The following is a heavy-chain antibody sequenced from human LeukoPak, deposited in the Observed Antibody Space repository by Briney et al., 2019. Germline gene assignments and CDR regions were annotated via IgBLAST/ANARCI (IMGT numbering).Heavy chain of an antibody. Sequence: ASVRVSCKASGYTFTSYGISWVRQAPGQGLEWMGWISAYNGNTNYAQNLQGRVTMTTDTSTSTAYMELRSLRSDDTAVYYCARAKWELLDNWFDPWGQGTLVTVSS. CDR3: ARAKWELLDNWFDP. CDR2: ISAYNGNT. CDR1: GYTFTSYG. V-gene: IGHV1-18*01. J-gene: IGHJ5*02. D-gene: IGHD1-26*01.